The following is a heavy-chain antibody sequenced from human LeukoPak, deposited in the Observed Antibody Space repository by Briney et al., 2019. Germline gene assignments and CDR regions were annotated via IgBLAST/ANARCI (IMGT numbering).Heavy chain of an antibody. V-gene: IGHV3-11*06. Sequence: DSLKGRFTISRDNAKNSLYLQMNSLRAEDTAVYYCARAIASYGDSVYWGQGTLVTVSS. J-gene: IGHJ4*02. D-gene: IGHD5-18*01. CDR3: ARAIASYGDSVY.